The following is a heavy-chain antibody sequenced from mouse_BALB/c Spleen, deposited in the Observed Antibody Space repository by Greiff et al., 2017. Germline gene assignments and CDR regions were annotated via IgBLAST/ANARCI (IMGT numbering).Heavy chain of an antibody. V-gene: IGHV5-17*02. J-gene: IGHJ4*01. CDR3: ARGLWYYAMDY. Sequence: EVHLVESGGGLVQPGGSRKLSCAASGFTFSSFGMHWVRQAPEKGLEWVAYISSGSSTIYYADTVKGRFTISRDNPKNTLFLQMTSLRSEDTAMYYCARGLWYYAMDYWGQGTSVTVSS. D-gene: IGHD1-1*02. CDR1: GFTFSSFG. CDR2: ISSGSSTI.